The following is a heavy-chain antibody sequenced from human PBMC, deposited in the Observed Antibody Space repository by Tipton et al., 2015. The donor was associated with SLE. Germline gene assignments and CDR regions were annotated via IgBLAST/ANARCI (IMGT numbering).Heavy chain of an antibody. Sequence: TLSLTCTVSGGSISSSSYYWGWIRQPPGKGLEWIGSIYYSGSTYYNPSLKSRVTISVDTSKNQFSLKLSSVTAADTAVYYCARLAARAPSYWGQGTLVTVSS. D-gene: IGHD6-19*01. CDR2: IYYSGST. CDR1: GGSISSSSYY. CDR3: ARLAARAPSY. V-gene: IGHV4-39*07. J-gene: IGHJ4*02.